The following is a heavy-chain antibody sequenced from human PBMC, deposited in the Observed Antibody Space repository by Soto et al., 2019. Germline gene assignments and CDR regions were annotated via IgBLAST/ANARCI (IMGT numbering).Heavy chain of an antibody. D-gene: IGHD3-3*01. Sequence: QVKLVQSGGAVKKPGASVKISCKASGYTFSSYGISWVRKAPGQGLEWMGWISAYNGNTNYAQKFQGRVTMTTDTSTSTAYMELRSLRSDDTAIYYCARTLNEWLLGLEWGQGTLVTVSS. CDR3: ARTLNEWLLGLE. V-gene: IGHV1-18*01. J-gene: IGHJ4*02. CDR1: GYTFSSYG. CDR2: ISAYNGNT.